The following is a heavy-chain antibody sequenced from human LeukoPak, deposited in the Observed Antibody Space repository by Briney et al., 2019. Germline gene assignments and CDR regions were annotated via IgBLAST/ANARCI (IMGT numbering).Heavy chain of an antibody. Sequence: GGTLRLSCAASGFTFSSYGMSWVRQAPGKGLEWVGRIKPAKTHGATADYGAPVKGKFTIARDDSTDRLFLQMNSLETEDTAVYFCAREGSLYGYHSFDSWGQGTLVTVST. V-gene: IGHV3-15*01. CDR2: IKPAKTHGATA. CDR3: AREGSLYGYHSFDS. CDR1: GFTFSSYG. J-gene: IGHJ4*02. D-gene: IGHD5-18*01.